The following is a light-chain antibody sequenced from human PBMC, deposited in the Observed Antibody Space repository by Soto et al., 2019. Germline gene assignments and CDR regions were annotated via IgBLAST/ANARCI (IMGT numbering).Light chain of an antibody. CDR2: SAS. Sequence: DIQMTQSPSSLSASVGDRVTISCRASQSISTYLNWYQQKPGKAPKFLIYSASSLQSGVPSRFSGSGSGTDFTLTISSLQPEDFATYYCQQSYSTPCTFGQGTKLEI. CDR3: QQSYSTPCT. V-gene: IGKV1-39*01. CDR1: QSISTY. J-gene: IGKJ2*02.